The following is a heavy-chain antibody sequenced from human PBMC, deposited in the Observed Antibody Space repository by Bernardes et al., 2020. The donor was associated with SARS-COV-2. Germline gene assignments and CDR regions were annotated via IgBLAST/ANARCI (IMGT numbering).Heavy chain of an antibody. J-gene: IGHJ4*02. D-gene: IGHD3-22*01. CDR3: AKDPEYYYDSSGYFHFDY. Sequence: GGSLRLSCAASGFTFSSYAMSWVRQAPGKGLEWVSGMSGSGGSTYYADPVKGRFTISRDNSKNTLYLQMNSLRAEDTAVYYCAKDPEYYYDSSGYFHFDYWGQGTLVTVSS. V-gene: IGHV3-23*01. CDR1: GFTFSSYA. CDR2: MSGSGGST.